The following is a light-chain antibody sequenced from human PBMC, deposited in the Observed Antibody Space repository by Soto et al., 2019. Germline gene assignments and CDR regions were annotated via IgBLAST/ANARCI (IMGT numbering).Light chain of an antibody. V-gene: IGLV2-14*01. J-gene: IGLJ1*01. Sequence: QSALTQPASVSGSPGQSITVSCTGTSSDFGDSTYVSWYQQHPGKAPRLIIYDVNNRPSGVAALFSASRSGNTASLTISGLQAEDEADYYCPSYTRGGLIVFGTGTKLTVL. CDR2: DVN. CDR3: PSYTRGGLIV. CDR1: SSDFGDSTY.